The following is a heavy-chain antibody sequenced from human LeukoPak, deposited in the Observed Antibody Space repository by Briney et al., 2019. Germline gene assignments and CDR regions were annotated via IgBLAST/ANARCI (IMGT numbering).Heavy chain of an antibody. J-gene: IGHJ4*02. V-gene: IGHV3-23*01. CDR3: ARDIAYCGGDCW. CDR1: GFTFSSYA. CDR2: ISGSGGST. D-gene: IGHD2-21*02. Sequence: GGSLRLSCAASGFTFSSYAMSWVRQAPGKGLEWVSAISGSGGSTYYADSVKGRFTISRDNSKNTLYLQMNSLRPEDTAVYYCARDIAYCGGDCWWGQGTLVTVSS.